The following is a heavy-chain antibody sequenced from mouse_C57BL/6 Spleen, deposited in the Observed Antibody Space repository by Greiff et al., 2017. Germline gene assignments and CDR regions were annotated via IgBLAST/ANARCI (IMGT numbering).Heavy chain of an antibody. V-gene: IGHV5-4*01. CDR3: ARDGHGYDDPWFAY. J-gene: IGHJ3*01. CDR1: GFTFSSYA. Sequence: EVQLVESGGGLVKPGGSLKLSCAASGFTFSSYAMSWVRQTPEKRLEWVATISDGGSYTYYPDNVKGRFTISRDNAKNNLYLQMSHLKSEDTAMYYCARDGHGYDDPWFAYWGQGTLVTVSA. D-gene: IGHD2-2*01. CDR2: ISDGGSYT.